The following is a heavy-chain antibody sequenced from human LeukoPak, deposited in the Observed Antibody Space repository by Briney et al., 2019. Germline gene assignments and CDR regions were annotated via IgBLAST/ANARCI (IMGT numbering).Heavy chain of an antibody. CDR1: GFTFSSYE. CDR2: ISSSGSTI. CDR3: AREGIAAAGDYGMDV. J-gene: IGHJ6*02. Sequence: PGGSLRLSCAASGFTFSSYEMNWVRQPQGKGLEWVSYISSSGSTIYYADSAKGRFTISRDNAKNSLYLQMNSLRAEDTAVYYCAREGIAAAGDYGMDVWGQGTTVTASS. D-gene: IGHD6-13*01. V-gene: IGHV3-48*03.